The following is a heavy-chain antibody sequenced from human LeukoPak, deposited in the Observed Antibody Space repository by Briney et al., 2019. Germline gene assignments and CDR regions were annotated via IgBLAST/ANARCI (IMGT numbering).Heavy chain of an antibody. CDR2: IGTAGDT. V-gene: IGHV3-13*01. J-gene: IGHJ3*02. CDR3: ARERAGSDAFDI. CDR1: GFTFSSYD. Sequence: PGGSLRLSCAASGFTFSSYDMHWVRQATGKGLEWVSAIGTAGDTYYPGSVKGRFTISRENAKNSLYLQMNSLRAGDTAVYYCARERAGSDAFDIWGQGTMVTVSS. D-gene: IGHD6-19*01.